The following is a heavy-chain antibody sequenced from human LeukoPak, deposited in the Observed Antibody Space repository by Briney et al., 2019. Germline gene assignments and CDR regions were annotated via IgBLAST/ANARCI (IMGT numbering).Heavy chain of an antibody. CDR1: GYTFTSYA. CDR3: ARDVGSSTSSVWFDP. V-gene: IGHV1-3*01. CDR2: INAGNGNT. D-gene: IGHD2-2*01. J-gene: IGHJ5*02. Sequence: ASVKVSCKASGYTFTSYAMHWVRRAPGQRLEWMGWINAGNGNTKYSQKSQGRVTITRDTSASTAYMELSSLRSEDTAVYYCARDVGSSTSSVWFDPWGQGTLVTVSS.